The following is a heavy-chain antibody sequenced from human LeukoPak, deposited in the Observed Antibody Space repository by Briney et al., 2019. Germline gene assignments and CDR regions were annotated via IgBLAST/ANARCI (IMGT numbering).Heavy chain of an antibody. CDR3: ARDRGGYNYGNNWFDP. D-gene: IGHD5-18*01. CDR2: INWNGAST. J-gene: IGHJ5*02. V-gene: IGHV3-20*04. CDR1: GFTFADYG. Sequence: GGSLRLSCAASGFTFADYGMTWVRQAPGKGPEWVSGINWNGASTRYADSVKDRFTISRDNAKNSLYLQMNSLRAEDTAFYYCARDRGGYNYGNNWFDPWAREPWSPSPQ.